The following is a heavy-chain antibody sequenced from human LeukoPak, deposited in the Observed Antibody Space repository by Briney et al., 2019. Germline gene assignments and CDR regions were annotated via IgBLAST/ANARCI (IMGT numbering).Heavy chain of an antibody. CDR2: ISYDGSNK. J-gene: IGHJ4*02. D-gene: IGHD6-19*01. V-gene: IGHV3-30*01. Sequence: EGSLRLSCAASGFTFSSYAMHWVRQAPGKGLEWVAVISYDGSNKYYADSVKGRFTISRDNSKNTLYLQMNSLRAQDTAVYYCARDRSGWYSVSGYFDYWGQGTLVTVSS. CDR3: ARDRSGWYSVSGYFDY. CDR1: GFTFSSYA.